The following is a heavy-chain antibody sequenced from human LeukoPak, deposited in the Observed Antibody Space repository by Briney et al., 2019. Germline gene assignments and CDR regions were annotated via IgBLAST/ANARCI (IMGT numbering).Heavy chain of an antibody. Sequence: SETLSLTCTVSGGSISSSAYHWGWIRQPPGKGLEWIGSIHIGGSTYYNPSLKSRVTISVDTSKNQFSLKLSSVTAADTAVYYCARGGWGFGEFGEAFDYYYMDVWGKGTTVTISS. CDR3: ARGGWGFGEFGEAFDYYYMDV. V-gene: IGHV4-39*01. J-gene: IGHJ6*03. CDR2: IHIGGST. D-gene: IGHD3-10*01. CDR1: GGSISSSAYH.